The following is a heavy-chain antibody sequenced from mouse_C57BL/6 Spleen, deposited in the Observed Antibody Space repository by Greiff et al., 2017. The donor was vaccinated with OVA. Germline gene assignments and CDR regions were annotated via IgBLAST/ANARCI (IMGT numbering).Heavy chain of an antibody. CDR2: INPSNGGT. Sequence: VQLQQPGTELVKPGASVKLSCKASGYTFTSYWMRWVKQRPGQGLEWIGNINPSNGGTNYNEKFKSKATLTVDKSSSTAYMQLSSLTSEDSAVYYCAREEITTVVFDYWGQGTTLTVSS. CDR3: AREEITTVVFDY. D-gene: IGHD1-1*01. J-gene: IGHJ2*01. V-gene: IGHV1-53*01. CDR1: GYTFTSYW.